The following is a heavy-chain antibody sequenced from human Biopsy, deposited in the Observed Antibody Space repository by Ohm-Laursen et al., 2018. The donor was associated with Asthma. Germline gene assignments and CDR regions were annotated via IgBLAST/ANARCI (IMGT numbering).Heavy chain of an antibody. Sequence: ASVKVSCKASGDSFSNYAISWVRQAPGQGLEWMGRIDPNSGGTNYAQRFLGRVTMTRDTSVNTAFMVLSRLRSDDTAVYYCARIKIRIGAGTDRYFDLWGRGTLVTVSS. J-gene: IGHJ2*01. CDR1: GDSFSNYA. V-gene: IGHV1-2*06. CDR3: ARIKIRIGAGTDRYFDL. D-gene: IGHD3-16*01. CDR2: IDPNSGGT.